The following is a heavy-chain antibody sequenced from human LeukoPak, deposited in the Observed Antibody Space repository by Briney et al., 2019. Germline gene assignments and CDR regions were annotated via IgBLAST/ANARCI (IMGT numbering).Heavy chain of an antibody. V-gene: IGHV3-23*01. D-gene: IGHD2-21*02. CDR3: ANSLYCGGNCYSSFDY. J-gene: IGHJ4*02. CDR1: GFTFSSYA. CDR2: ISGSGGST. Sequence: GGSLRLSCAASGFTFSSYAMSWVRQAPGKGLEWVSAISGSGGSTYYADSVKGRFTISRDKSKNTLYLQMNSLRAEDTAVYSCANSLYCGGNCYSSFDYWGQGTLVTVSS.